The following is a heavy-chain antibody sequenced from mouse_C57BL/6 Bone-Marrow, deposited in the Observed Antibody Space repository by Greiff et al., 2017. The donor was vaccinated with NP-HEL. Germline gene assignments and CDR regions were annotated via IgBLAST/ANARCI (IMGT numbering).Heavy chain of an antibody. CDR2: IFPGSGST. Sequence: VKLQESGPELVKPGASVKISCKASGYTFTDYYINWVKQRPGQGLEWIGWIFPGSGSTYYNEKFKGKATLTVDKSSSTAYMLLSSLTSEDSAVYFCARGFYYGSSLWYFDVWGTGTTVTVSS. CDR3: ARGFYYGSSLWYFDV. V-gene: IGHV1-75*01. CDR1: GYTFTDYY. D-gene: IGHD1-1*01. J-gene: IGHJ1*03.